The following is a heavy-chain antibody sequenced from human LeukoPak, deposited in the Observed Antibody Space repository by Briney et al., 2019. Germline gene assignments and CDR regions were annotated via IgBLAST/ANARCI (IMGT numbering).Heavy chain of an antibody. Sequence: ASVKVSCKASGYTFTSYGISWVRQAPGQGLEWMGWISAYNGNTNHAQKLQGRVTMTTDTSTSTAYMELRSLRSDDTAVYYCARDYCSSTSCLFDYWGQGTLVTVSS. J-gene: IGHJ4*02. D-gene: IGHD2-2*01. CDR1: GYTFTSYG. V-gene: IGHV1-18*01. CDR3: ARDYCSSTSCLFDY. CDR2: ISAYNGNT.